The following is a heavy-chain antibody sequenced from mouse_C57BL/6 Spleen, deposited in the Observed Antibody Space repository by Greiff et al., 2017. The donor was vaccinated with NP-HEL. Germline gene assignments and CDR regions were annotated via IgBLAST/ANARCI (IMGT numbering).Heavy chain of an antibody. J-gene: IGHJ2*01. Sequence: EVQLQQSGAELVRPGASVKLSCTASGFNIKDYYMHWVKQRPEQGLEWIGRIDPEDGDTEYAPKFQGKATMTADTSPNTAYLQLSSLTSEDTAVYYCTTRVTVDYFDYWGQGTTLTVSS. V-gene: IGHV14-1*01. CDR1: GFNIKDYY. CDR3: TTRVTVDYFDY. CDR2: IDPEDGDT. D-gene: IGHD1-1*01.